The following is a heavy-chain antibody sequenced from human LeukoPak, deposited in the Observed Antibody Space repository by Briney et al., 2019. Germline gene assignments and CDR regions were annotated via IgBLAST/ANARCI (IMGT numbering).Heavy chain of an antibody. V-gene: IGHV3-23*01. D-gene: IGHD6-6*01. CDR2: ISGSGGST. Sequence: GGSLRLSCAASGFTFSSYSMNWVRQAPGKGLEWVSAISGSGGSTYYADSVKGRFTISRDNSKNTLYLQMNSLRAEDTAVYYCAKDRIAARHRLDYWGQGTLVTVSS. CDR3: AKDRIAARHRLDY. J-gene: IGHJ4*02. CDR1: GFTFSSYS.